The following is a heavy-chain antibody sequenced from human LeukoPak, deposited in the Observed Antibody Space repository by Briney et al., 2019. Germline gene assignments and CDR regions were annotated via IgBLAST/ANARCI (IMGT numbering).Heavy chain of an antibody. CDR1: GFSFVTYA. CDR3: AKDRGSSWYGAVDY. V-gene: IGHV3-23*01. Sequence: PGGSLRLSCAASGFSFVTYAMNWVRQAPGKGLEWVSTVSGSGSTTYYADSVKGRFTISRDNSKNTLYLQMNGLKAEDTAIYYCAKDRGSSWYGAVDYWGQGTLVTVSS. D-gene: IGHD6-13*01. CDR2: VSGSGSTT. J-gene: IGHJ4*02.